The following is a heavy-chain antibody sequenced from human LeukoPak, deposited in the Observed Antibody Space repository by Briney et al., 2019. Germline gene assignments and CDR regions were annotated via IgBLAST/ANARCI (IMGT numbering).Heavy chain of an antibody. CDR3: AFTSSELELDAFDI. CDR1: GGSISSSSYY. D-gene: IGHD1-7*01. Sequence: PSETLSLTCTVSGGSISSSSYYWGWIRQPPGKGLEWIGSIYYSGSTYYNPSLKSRVSISVDTSKSQFSLKLTSETAADTAVYYCAFTSSELELDAFDIWGQGTMVTVSS. V-gene: IGHV4-39*07. CDR2: IYYSGST. J-gene: IGHJ3*02.